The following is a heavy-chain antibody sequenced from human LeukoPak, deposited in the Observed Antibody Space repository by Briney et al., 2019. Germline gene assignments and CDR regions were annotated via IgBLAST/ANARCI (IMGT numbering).Heavy chain of an antibody. J-gene: IGHJ3*02. Sequence: SVKVSCKASGGTFSSYAISWVRQAPGRGLEWMGGIIPIFGTANYAQKFQGRVTITADESTSTAYMELSSLRSEDTAVYYCARDGQWLGLDAFDIWGQGTMVTVSS. CDR2: IIPIFGTA. D-gene: IGHD6-19*01. CDR1: GGTFSSYA. CDR3: ARDGQWLGLDAFDI. V-gene: IGHV1-69*13.